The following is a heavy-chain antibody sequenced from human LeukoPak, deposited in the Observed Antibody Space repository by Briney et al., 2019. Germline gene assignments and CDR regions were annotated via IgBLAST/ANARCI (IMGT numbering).Heavy chain of an antibody. J-gene: IGHJ6*02. Sequence: SETLSLTCAVYGGSFSGYYWSWIRQPPGKGLEWIGEINHSGSTNYNPSLKSRVTISVDTSKNQFSLKLSSVTAADTAVYYCARVYSSGWPDYYYYGMDVWGQGTTVTVSS. CDR3: ARVYSSGWPDYYYYGMDV. CDR2: INHSGST. V-gene: IGHV4-34*01. CDR1: GGSFSGYY. D-gene: IGHD6-19*01.